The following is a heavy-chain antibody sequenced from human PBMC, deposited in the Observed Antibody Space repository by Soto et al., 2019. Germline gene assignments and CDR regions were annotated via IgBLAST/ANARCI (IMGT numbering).Heavy chain of an antibody. J-gene: IGHJ1*01. Sequence: PSETLSLTCTVSGGSISSYYWSWIRQPPGKGLEWIGYIYHSGSTNYNPSLKSRVTISVDTSKNQFSLKLTSVTAADTAVYYCARDPNPTVYFLWGQGTLVTVSS. D-gene: IGHD3-3*01. V-gene: IGHV4-59*01. CDR1: GGSISSYY. CDR3: ARDPNPTVYFL. CDR2: IYHSGST.